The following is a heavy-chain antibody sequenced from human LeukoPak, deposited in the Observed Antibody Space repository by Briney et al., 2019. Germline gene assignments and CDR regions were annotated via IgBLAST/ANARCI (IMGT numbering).Heavy chain of an antibody. Sequence: SETLSLTCTVSGGSISSYYWSWIGQPAGKGLEWIGCIYTSGSTNYNPSLKSRVTMSVDTSKNQFSLKLSSVTAADTAVYYCASGEYDYDSSGYKDYWGQGTLVTVSS. CDR2: IYTSGST. CDR1: GGSISSYY. D-gene: IGHD3-22*01. CDR3: ASGEYDYDSSGYKDY. J-gene: IGHJ4*02. V-gene: IGHV4-4*07.